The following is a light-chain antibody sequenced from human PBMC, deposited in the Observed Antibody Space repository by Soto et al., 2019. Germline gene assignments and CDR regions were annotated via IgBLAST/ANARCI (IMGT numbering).Light chain of an antibody. Sequence: QSALTQPASVSGPPGQSITISCTGTSSDVGAYNYVSWYQHHPGKAPRLVIYDVTNRPSGISDRFSGSKSGNTASLTISGLLAEDEADYYCCSYAGSSTLVFGGGTKVTVL. CDR1: SSDVGAYNY. J-gene: IGLJ3*02. CDR3: CSYAGSSTLV. CDR2: DVT. V-gene: IGLV2-14*01.